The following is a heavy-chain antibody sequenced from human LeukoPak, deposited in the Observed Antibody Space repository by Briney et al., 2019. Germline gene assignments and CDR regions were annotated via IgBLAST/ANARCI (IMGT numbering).Heavy chain of an antibody. J-gene: IGHJ6*03. D-gene: IGHD5-12*01. CDR2: IYPGDSDT. CDR1: GYSFTSYW. V-gene: IGHV5-51*01. CDR3: ARLYGGSSYYYYYMDV. Sequence: GESLKISCKGSGYSFTSYWIGWVRQMPGKGLEWMGIIYPGDSDTRYSPSFRGQVTISADKSISTAYLQWSSLKASDTAMYYCARLYGGSSYYYYYMDVWGKGTTVTVSS.